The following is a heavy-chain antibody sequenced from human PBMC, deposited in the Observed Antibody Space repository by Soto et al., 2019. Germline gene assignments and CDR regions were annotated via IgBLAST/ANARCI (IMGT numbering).Heavy chain of an antibody. CDR3: AKAQYCTNGVYYTMDDY. J-gene: IGHJ4*02. V-gene: IGHV3-9*01. D-gene: IGHD2-8*01. Sequence: EVQLVESGGGLVQPGRSLRLSSAASGFTFDDYAMHWVRQAPGKGLEWVSGISWNSGSIGYADSVKGRFTISRDNAKNSLYLQKNSLRAEDTALYYCAKAQYCTNGVYYTMDDYWGQGTLVTVSS. CDR2: ISWNSGSI. CDR1: GFTFDDYA.